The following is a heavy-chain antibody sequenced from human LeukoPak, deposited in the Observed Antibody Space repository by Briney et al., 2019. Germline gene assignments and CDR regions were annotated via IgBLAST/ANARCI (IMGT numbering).Heavy chain of an antibody. CDR2: IYYSGST. CDR1: GRSISSSCYD. D-gene: IGHD6-13*01. J-gene: IGHJ2*01. Sequence: SQTLSLARTVAGRSISSSCYDWGWIRQPPGKGLEWIGSIYYSGSTCYSPSFKSRVTVAVDTSKSQFSLKLSSVPAADTAVYYCARISSSWYQDWYFDLWGRGTLVTVSS. V-gene: IGHV4-39*07. CDR3: ARISSSWYQDWYFDL.